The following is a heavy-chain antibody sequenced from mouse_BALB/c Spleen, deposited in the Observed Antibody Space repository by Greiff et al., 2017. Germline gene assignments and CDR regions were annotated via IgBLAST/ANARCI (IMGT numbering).Heavy chain of an antibody. CDR3: ARGRDYGYWYFDV. J-gene: IGHJ1*01. V-gene: IGHV5-6-5*01. Sequence: EVMLVESGGGLVKPGGSLKLSCAASGFTFSSYAMSWVRQTPEKRLEWVASISSGGSTYYPDSVKGRFTISRDNARNILYLQMSSLRSEDTAMYYCARGRDYGYWYFDVWGAGTTVTVSS. CDR1: GFTFSSYA. D-gene: IGHD1-1*01. CDR2: ISSGGST.